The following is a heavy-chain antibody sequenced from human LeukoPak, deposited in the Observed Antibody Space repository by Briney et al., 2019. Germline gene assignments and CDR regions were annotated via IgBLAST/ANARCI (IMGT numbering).Heavy chain of an antibody. V-gene: IGHV3-7*01. CDR3: AREGWDFNYYYYYYMDV. Sequence: PGGSLRLFCAASGFTFSSYWMSWVRQAPGKGLEGVANIKQDGSEKYYVDSVKGRFTIYRDNAKHAVYLQIDSLRAEGTAVYYCAREGWDFNYYYYYYMDVWGKGTTVTVSS. J-gene: IGHJ6*03. D-gene: IGHD1-26*01. CDR2: IKQDGSEK. CDR1: GFTFSSYW.